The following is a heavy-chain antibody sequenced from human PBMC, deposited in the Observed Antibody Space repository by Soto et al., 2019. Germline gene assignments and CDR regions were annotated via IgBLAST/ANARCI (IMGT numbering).Heavy chain of an antibody. CDR2: IGAYNGNT. CDR3: ARDEDKKAITIFGVVTPYYYYYGMDV. V-gene: IGHV1-18*01. J-gene: IGHJ6*02. D-gene: IGHD3-3*01. CDR1: GYTFTSYG. Sequence: ASVKVSCKASGYTFTSYGISWVRQAPGQGLEWMGWIGAYNGNTNYAQKLQGRVTMTTDTSTSTAYMELRSLRSDDTAVYYCARDEDKKAITIFGVVTPYYYYYGMDVWG.